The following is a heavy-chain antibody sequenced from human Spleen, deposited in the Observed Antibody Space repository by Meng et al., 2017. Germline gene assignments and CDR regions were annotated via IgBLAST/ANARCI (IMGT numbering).Heavy chain of an antibody. J-gene: IGHJ3*02. D-gene: IGHD3-10*01. CDR3: ASALYYYGSGSYYNAFDI. V-gene: IGHV1-8*01. CDR1: GYTFTSYD. CDR2: MNPNSGNT. Sequence: ASVKVSCKASGYTFTSYDINWVRQATGQGLEWMGWMNPNSGNTGYAQKFQGRVTMTRNTSISTAYMELSSLRSEDTAVYYCASALYYYGSGSYYNAFDIWGQGTMVTVSS.